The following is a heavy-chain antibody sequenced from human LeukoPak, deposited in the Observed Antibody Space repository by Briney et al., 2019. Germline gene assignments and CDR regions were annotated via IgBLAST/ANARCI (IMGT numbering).Heavy chain of an antibody. CDR1: GFTFYSNG. D-gene: IGHD2-21*02. Sequence: GGSLRLSCAASGFTFYSNGMHWVRQAPGKGLEWVAVAGSGGSNNNYADSVKGRFTISRDNSKNTLYLQMDSLRAEDTAVYYCAKGCGGDCFILDYWGQGTLVTVSS. CDR2: AGSGGSNN. V-gene: IGHV3-33*06. CDR3: AKGCGGDCFILDY. J-gene: IGHJ4*02.